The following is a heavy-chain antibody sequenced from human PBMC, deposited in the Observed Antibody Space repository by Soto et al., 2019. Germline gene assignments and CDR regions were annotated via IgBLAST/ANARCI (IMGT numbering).Heavy chain of an antibody. J-gene: IGHJ6*02. Sequence: SETLSPPCPVSGGSLSRGAYYWGWIRQPPGKGLEWIGYIYYSGSTYYNPSLKSRVTISVDTSKNQFSLKLSSVTAADTAVYYCAIEVGSSSWNYYYYYYGMDVWGQGTTVTVSS. CDR3: AIEVGSSSWNYYYYYYGMDV. V-gene: IGHV4-30-4*08. CDR1: GGSLSRGAYY. CDR2: IYYSGST. D-gene: IGHD6-13*01.